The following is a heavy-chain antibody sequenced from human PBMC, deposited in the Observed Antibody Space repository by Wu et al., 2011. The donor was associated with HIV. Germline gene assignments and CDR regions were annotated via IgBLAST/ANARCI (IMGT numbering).Heavy chain of an antibody. D-gene: IGHD3-10*01. V-gene: IGHV5-51*01. Sequence: VQLVQSGAEVKRPGESLKISCKGSGYSFTRYWIAWVRQMPGKGLEWMGIIYPGDSDTKYSPSFQGHVTISADKSISTAYLQWNSLRASDTAIYYCATYYDSGTYYPIYFDYWGQGTLVTVSS. CDR1: GYSFTRYW. CDR3: ATYYDSGTYYPIYFDY. J-gene: IGHJ4*02. CDR2: IYPGDSDT.